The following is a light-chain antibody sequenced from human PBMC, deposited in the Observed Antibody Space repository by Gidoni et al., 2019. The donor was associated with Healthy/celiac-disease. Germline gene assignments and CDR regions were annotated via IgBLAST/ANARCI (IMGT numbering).Light chain of an antibody. V-gene: IGKV4-1*01. CDR2: WAS. CDR1: QSVLYSSNTKNY. Sequence: AVSLGERATINCKSSQSVLYSSNTKNYLAWYQQKPGQPPKLLIYWASTRESGVPDRFSGSGSVTDFTLTISSLQAEDVAVYYCQQYYSTPFTFGPXTKVDIK. CDR3: QQYYSTPFT. J-gene: IGKJ3*01.